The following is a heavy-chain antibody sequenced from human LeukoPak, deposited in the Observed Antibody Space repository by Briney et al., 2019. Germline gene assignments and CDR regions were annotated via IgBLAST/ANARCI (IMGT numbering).Heavy chain of an antibody. J-gene: IGHJ4*02. CDR3: ARGRSGYHNT. Sequence: GRSLRLSCAASGFTFSTYTMHWVRQAPGKGLEWVAVISYDGSNKYNADSVKGRFTISRDNSRDTLYLQMNSLRAEDTAVYYCARGRSGYHNTGGQGTLVTVSS. V-gene: IGHV3-30*04. CDR2: ISYDGSNK. D-gene: IGHD5-12*01. CDR1: GFTFSTYT.